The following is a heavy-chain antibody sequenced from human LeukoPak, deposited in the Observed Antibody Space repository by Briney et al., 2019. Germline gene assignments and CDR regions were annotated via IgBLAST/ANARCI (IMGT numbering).Heavy chain of an antibody. CDR2: IYYSGST. V-gene: IGHV4-59*01. D-gene: IGHD3-3*01. CDR1: GGSISSYY. CDR3: ARSPLPKLRFLEWLFDY. Sequence: SETLSLTCTVSGGSISSYYWSWIRQPPGKGLEWIGYIYYSGSTNYNPSLKSRVTISVDTSKNQFSLKLSSVTAADTAVYYCARSPLPKLRFLEWLFDYWGQGTLVTVSS. J-gene: IGHJ4*02.